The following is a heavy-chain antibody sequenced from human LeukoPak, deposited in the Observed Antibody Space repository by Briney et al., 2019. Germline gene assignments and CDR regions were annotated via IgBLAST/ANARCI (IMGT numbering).Heavy chain of an antibody. CDR1: GGSISSGGYY. Sequence: PSETLSLTCTVSGGSISSGGYYWSWIRQHPGKGLEWIGYIYYGGSTYYNPSLKSRVTISVDTSKNQFPLKLSSVTAADTAVYYCARERGDYDFWSGYCDYWGQGTLVTVSS. CDR3: ARERGDYDFWSGYCDY. V-gene: IGHV4-31*03. J-gene: IGHJ4*02. CDR2: IYYGGST. D-gene: IGHD3-3*01.